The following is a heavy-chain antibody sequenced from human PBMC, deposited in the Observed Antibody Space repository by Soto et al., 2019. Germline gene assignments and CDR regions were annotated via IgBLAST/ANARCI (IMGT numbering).Heavy chain of an antibody. CDR1: GFTFTDYY. CDR3: ASSRRTILDAFDI. Sequence: PGGSLRLSCAASGFTFTDYYMSWIRQAPGKGLEWVSYISSSGSTIYYADSVKGRFTISRDNAKNSLNLQMNSLRAEDTAVYYCASSRRTILDAFDIWGQGTMVTVSS. V-gene: IGHV3-11*01. D-gene: IGHD3-3*01. J-gene: IGHJ3*02. CDR2: ISSSGSTI.